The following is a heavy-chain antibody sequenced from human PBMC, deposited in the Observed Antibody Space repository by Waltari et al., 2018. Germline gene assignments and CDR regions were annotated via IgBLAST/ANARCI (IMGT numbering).Heavy chain of an antibody. V-gene: IGHV3-21*01. J-gene: IGHJ4*02. CDR3: AREWGVMVGTAGYYFDY. D-gene: IGHD3-9*01. CDR1: GFTFGSYT. CDR2: ISSGSSYI. Sequence: EVQLVGSGGGLVKPGGSLRLSCAASGFTFGSYTMTGVRQAPGKVMEWVSYISSGSSYIFYADSVKGRFTISRDNAKNSLYLQMNSLRVEDTAVYYCAREWGVMVGTAGYYFDYWGQGSLVTVSS.